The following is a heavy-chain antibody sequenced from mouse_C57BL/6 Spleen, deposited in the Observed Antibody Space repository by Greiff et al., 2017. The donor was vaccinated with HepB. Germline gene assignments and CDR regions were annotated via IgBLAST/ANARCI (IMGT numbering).Heavy chain of an antibody. J-gene: IGHJ3*01. CDR2: IDPSDSYT. Sequence: QVQLQQSGAELVMPGASVKLSCKASGYTFTSYWMHWVKQRPGQGLEWIGEIDPSDSYTNYNQKFKGKSTLTVDKSSSTSYLQLSSLTSEDSAVFCLSRRDSSGYRCAYWGQGTLVTVAA. CDR3: SRRDSSGYRCAY. D-gene: IGHD3-2*02. CDR1: GYTFTSYW. V-gene: IGHV1-69*01.